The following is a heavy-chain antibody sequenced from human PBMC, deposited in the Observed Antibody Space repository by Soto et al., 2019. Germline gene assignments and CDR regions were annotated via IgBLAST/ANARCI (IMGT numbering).Heavy chain of an antibody. CDR3: ARDLFDYVWGSPST. CDR2: ISYDGSNK. D-gene: IGHD3-16*01. CDR1: GFTFSSYS. J-gene: IGHJ5*02. V-gene: IGHV3-30-3*01. Sequence: QVQLVESGGGVVQPGRSLRVSCAASGFTFSSYSMEWVRQAPGKGLEWVAVISYDGSNKYYADSVKGRFTISRDNSKNTLYLQMNSLRAEDTAVYYCARDLFDYVWGSPSTWGQGTLVIVSS.